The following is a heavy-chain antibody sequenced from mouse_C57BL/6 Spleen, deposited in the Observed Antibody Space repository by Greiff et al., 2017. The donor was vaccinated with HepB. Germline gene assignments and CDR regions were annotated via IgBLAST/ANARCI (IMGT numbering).Heavy chain of an antibody. Sequence: EVKVVESGGGLVQPKGSLKLSCAASGFTFNTYAMHWVRQAPGKGLEWVARIRSKSSNYATYYADSVKDRFTISRDDSQSMLYLQMNNLKTEDTAMYYCVREGIYYGNYKDFDYWGQGTTLTVSS. D-gene: IGHD2-1*01. CDR1: GFTFNTYA. J-gene: IGHJ2*01. V-gene: IGHV10-3*01. CDR3: VREGIYYGNYKDFDY. CDR2: IRSKSSNYAT.